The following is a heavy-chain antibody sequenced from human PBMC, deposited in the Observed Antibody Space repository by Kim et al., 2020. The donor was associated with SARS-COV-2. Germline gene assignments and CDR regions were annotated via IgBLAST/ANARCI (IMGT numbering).Heavy chain of an antibody. V-gene: IGHV1-69*04. J-gene: IGHJ5*02. CDR2: IIPILGIA. CDR1: GGTFSSYA. D-gene: IGHD6-13*01. CDR3: ARVSPRSRVAAAELDP. Sequence: SVKVSCKASGGTFSSYAISWVRQAPGQGLEWMGRIIPILGIANYAQKFQGRVTITADKSTSTAYMELSSLRSEDTAVYYCARVSPRSRVAAAELDPWGQGTLVTVSS.